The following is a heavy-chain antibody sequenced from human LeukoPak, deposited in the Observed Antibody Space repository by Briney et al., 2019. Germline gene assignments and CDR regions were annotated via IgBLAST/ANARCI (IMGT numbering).Heavy chain of an antibody. Sequence: GGSLRLSCAASGFTFNTYAMSWVRQAPGKGLEWVSSISGSGGSTYYADSVKGRFTISRDNSKNTLYLQLNSLRTEDTAVYYCAKPPYDSSGYYQSTFDYWGQGTLVTVSS. J-gene: IGHJ4*02. CDR1: GFTFNTYA. V-gene: IGHV3-23*01. D-gene: IGHD3-22*01. CDR3: AKPPYDSSGYYQSTFDY. CDR2: ISGSGGST.